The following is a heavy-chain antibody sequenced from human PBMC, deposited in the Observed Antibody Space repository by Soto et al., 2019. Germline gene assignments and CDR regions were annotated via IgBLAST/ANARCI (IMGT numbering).Heavy chain of an antibody. V-gene: IGHV1-18*01. J-gene: IGHJ5*02. Sequence: GASVKVSCKASGYTFTSYGISWVRQAPGQGLEWRGWISAYNGNTNYAQKLQGRVTMTTDTSTSTAYMELRSLRSDDTAVYYCARAYSSSWSAYNGFDPWGQGTLVTVSS. D-gene: IGHD6-13*01. CDR2: ISAYNGNT. CDR1: GYTFTSYG. CDR3: ARAYSSSWSAYNGFDP.